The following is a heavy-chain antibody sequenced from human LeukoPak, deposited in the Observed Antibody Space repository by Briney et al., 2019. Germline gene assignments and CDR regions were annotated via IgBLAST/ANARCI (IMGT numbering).Heavy chain of an antibody. CDR1: GGSIRSHY. CDR3: ARVPADPTRAYTWFDL. CDR2: INYSGST. Sequence: SETLSLTCSVSGGSIRSHYWSWLRQPPGKGLEWCGYINYSGSTNYNPSLKSRVTISVDTSKNQFSLKLNSVTAADPAVYYCARVPADPTRAYTWFDLWGQGTLVTVSS. V-gene: IGHV4-59*11. J-gene: IGHJ5*02. D-gene: IGHD2-2*01.